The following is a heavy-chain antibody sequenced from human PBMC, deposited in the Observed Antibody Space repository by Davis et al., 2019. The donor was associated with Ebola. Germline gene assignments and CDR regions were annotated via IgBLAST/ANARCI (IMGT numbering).Heavy chain of an antibody. V-gene: IGHV3-33*08. CDR2: IWSHGNDY. CDR1: GFTFSSYG. D-gene: IGHD2/OR15-2a*01. J-gene: IGHJ5*02. CDR3: ARDPDTSGYYSWFDP. Sequence: GESLKISCAASGFTFSSYGMHWVRQAPGKGLEWVAGIWSHGNDYLYGDSVRGRFTISRDNSKNTLYLQMNSLRVQDTAVYYCARDPDTSGYYSWFDPWGQGTLVTVSS.